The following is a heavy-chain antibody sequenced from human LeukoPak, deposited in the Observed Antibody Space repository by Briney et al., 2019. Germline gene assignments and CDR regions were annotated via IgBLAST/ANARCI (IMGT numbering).Heavy chain of an antibody. CDR1: GFTFSSYS. Sequence: GGSLRLSCAASGFTFSSYSMNWVRQAPGKGLEWVSGISWNSDSIGYADSVKGRFTISRDNAKTSLYLQMNSLRAEDTALYYCAKDLGPGSMATSPGFDYWGQGTLVTVSS. D-gene: IGHD5-24*01. J-gene: IGHJ4*02. V-gene: IGHV3-9*01. CDR3: AKDLGPGSMATSPGFDY. CDR2: ISWNSDSI.